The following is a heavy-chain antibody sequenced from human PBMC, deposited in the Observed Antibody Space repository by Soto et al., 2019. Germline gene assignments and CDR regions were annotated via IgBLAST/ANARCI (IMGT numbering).Heavy chain of an antibody. V-gene: IGHV3-11*06. D-gene: IGHD5-12*01. CDR3: ARRDGYNYFDF. J-gene: IGHJ4*02. CDR2: ISSTSSFT. CDR1: GFTFSDSY. Sequence: QVQLVESGGGLGKRGGSLRLSCVASGFTFSDSYMSWVRQAPGKGLEWVSYISSTSSFTDYAESVKGRFIISRDNAKNSLFLQMNSLRAEDTALYYCARRDGYNYFDFLGQGTLVFVSS.